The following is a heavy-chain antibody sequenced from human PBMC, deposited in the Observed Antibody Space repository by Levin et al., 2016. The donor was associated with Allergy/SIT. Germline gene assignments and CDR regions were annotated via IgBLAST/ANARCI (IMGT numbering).Heavy chain of an antibody. J-gene: IGHJ6*02. D-gene: IGHD4-11*01. CDR3: AKDTYSKQRSYYGMDV. V-gene: IGHV3-30*18. CDR1: GFTFSSYG. CDR2: ISYDGSNK. Sequence: GGSLRLSCAASGFTFSSYGMHWVRQAPGKGLEWVAVISYDGSNKYYADSVKGRFTISRDNSKNTLYLQMNSLRAEDTAVYYCAKDTYSKQRSYYGMDVWGQGTTVTVSS.